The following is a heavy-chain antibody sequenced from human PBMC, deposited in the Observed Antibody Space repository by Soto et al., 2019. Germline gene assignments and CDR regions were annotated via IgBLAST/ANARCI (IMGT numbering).Heavy chain of an antibody. CDR1: GYTFSDYY. Sequence: ASVKVSCKASGYTFSDYYIHWVWQAPGQGLEWMGWINPNSGGTKYAPKFQGGVTMTRDTSITTAYMELSRLRSGDTAVYYCAREPATAKPEGVDFWGQGTLVTVSS. V-gene: IGHV1-2*02. CDR3: AREPATAKPEGVDF. J-gene: IGHJ4*02. D-gene: IGHD1-1*01. CDR2: INPNSGGT.